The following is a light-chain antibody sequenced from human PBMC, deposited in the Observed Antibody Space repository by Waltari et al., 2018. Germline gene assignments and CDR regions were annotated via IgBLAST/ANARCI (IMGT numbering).Light chain of an antibody. V-gene: IGKV3-15*01. CDR1: QSVSSN. Sequence: DIVMTQSPATLSVSPGDRATLSCRASQSVSSNLAWYQQQPGQAPRLLIYGATTAATSIPGRCGGSESGTVFTLTSRRLQAEDVAVYGGQQYNNWPRTFGQGTKVEIK. CDR2: GAT. CDR3: QQYNNWPRT. J-gene: IGKJ1*01.